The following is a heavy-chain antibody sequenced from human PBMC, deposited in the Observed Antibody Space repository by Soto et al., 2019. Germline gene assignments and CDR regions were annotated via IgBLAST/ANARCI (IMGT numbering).Heavy chain of an antibody. CDR1: GFTFSSYA. CDR2: STGSGDST. J-gene: IGHJ4*02. CDR3: AKDRGQDNFWSASSFDS. D-gene: IGHD3-3*01. V-gene: IGHV3-23*01. Sequence: GGSLRLSCAASGFTFSSYAMSWVRQAPGKGLQWVSASTGSGDSTYYAVSVKGRFTISRDYSKNTLYLQMNSLRAEDTAVYYCAKDRGQDNFWSASSFDSWGQGTLVTVSS.